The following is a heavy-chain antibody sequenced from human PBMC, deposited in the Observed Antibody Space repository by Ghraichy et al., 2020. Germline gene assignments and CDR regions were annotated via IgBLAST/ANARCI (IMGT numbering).Heavy chain of an antibody. D-gene: IGHD2-15*01. CDR1: GFTFGDYA. J-gene: IGHJ3*02. V-gene: IGHV3-49*03. CDR2: IRSKTYGGTT. Sequence: GGSLRLSCTASGFTFGDYALSWFRQAPGKGLEWVGFIRSKTYGGTTEYAASVKGRFTISRDDSKNIAYLQMNSLKTEDTAVYYCTRDLPSPAYCSGGRCYSSHDAFDIWGQGTMVTVSS. CDR3: TRDLPSPAYCSGGRCYSSHDAFDI.